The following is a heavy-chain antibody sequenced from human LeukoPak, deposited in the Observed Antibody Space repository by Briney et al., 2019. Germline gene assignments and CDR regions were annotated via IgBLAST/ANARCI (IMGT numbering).Heavy chain of an antibody. V-gene: IGHV1-46*01. CDR2: IIPSAGRT. J-gene: IGHJ6*03. Sequence: ASVKVSCKASGYTFTSYYIHWVRQAPGQGLEWMGIIIPSAGRTNYAQKFRGRVSMTRDTSISTAYMELSRLRSDDTAVYYCARDRRGWLPTGYYYMDVWGKGTTVTVSS. D-gene: IGHD6-19*01. CDR3: ARDRRGWLPTGYYYMDV. CDR1: GYTFTSYY.